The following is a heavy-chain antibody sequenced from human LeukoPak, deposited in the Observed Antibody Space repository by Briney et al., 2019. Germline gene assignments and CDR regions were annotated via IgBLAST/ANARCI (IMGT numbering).Heavy chain of an antibody. CDR1: GFTFSSYS. Sequence: GGSLRLSCAASGFTFSSYSMNWVRQAPGKGLEWVSSFSSSNSYIYYADSVKGRFTISRDNAKNSLYLQMNSLRAEDTAVYYCARVDTAIGDYWGQGTLVTVSS. J-gene: IGHJ4*02. D-gene: IGHD5-18*01. V-gene: IGHV3-21*01. CDR3: ARVDTAIGDY. CDR2: FSSSNSYI.